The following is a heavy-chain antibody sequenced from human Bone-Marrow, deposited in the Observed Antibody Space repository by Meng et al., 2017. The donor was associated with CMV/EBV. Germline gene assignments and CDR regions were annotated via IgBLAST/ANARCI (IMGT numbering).Heavy chain of an antibody. Sequence: SVKVASKAPGGTFSSYTISWVRQAPGQGLEWMRRLITILGIANYAQKFQGRVTFTADKSTSTAYVELSSLRSEDKAVYYCARGNKGNSREDYFDSWGQGTMVTVSS. CDR1: GGTFSSYT. CDR3: ARGNKGNSREDYFDS. V-gene: IGHV1-69*02. CDR2: LITILGIA. J-gene: IGHJ4*01. D-gene: IGHD1/OR15-1a*01.